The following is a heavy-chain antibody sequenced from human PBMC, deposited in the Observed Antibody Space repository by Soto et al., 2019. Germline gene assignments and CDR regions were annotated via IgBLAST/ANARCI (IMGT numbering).Heavy chain of an antibody. V-gene: IGHV4-31*03. Sequence: TLSLTCTVSGGSISSGGYYWSWIRQHPGKGLEWIGYIYYSGSTYYNPSLKSRVTISVDTSKNQFSLKLSSVTAADTAVYYCASQEYYYGSGGRYGFDPWGQGTLVTVSS. J-gene: IGHJ5*02. D-gene: IGHD3-10*01. CDR2: IYYSGST. CDR1: GGSISSGGYY. CDR3: ASQEYYYGSGGRYGFDP.